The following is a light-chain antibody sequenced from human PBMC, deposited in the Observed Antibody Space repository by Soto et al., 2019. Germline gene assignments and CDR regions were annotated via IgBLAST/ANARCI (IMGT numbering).Light chain of an antibody. CDR3: QQYNNWPPEGT. V-gene: IGKV3-15*01. Sequence: EIVMTQSPATLSVSPGERATLSCRASQSVSSNLAWYQQKPGQAPRLLIYGASTRATGIPARFSGSGSGTEFTLTISSLQSEDFAAYYCQQYNNWPPEGTFGQGTKVDIK. CDR2: GAS. J-gene: IGKJ1*01. CDR1: QSVSSN.